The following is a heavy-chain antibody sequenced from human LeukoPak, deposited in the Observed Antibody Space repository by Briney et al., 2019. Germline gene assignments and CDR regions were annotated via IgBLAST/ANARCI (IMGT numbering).Heavy chain of an antibody. D-gene: IGHD4-17*01. Sequence: LRLSCAASGFTFSDYYMSWIRQPPGKGLEWIGSIYYSGSTYYNPSLKSRVTISVDTSKNQFSLKLSSVTAADTAVYYCAGGYGDPGGYYYYYGMDVWGQGTTVTVSS. CDR3: AGGYGDPGGYYYYYGMDV. J-gene: IGHJ6*02. CDR2: IYYSGST. CDR1: GFTFSDYY. V-gene: IGHV4-38-2*01.